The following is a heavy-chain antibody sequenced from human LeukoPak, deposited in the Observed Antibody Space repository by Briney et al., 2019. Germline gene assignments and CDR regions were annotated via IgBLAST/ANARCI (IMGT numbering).Heavy chain of an antibody. Sequence: SETLSLTCAVYGGSLSGYCWSWIRQPPGKGLEWIGEINHSGTTSYNPSLKSRLTISVDTSKDQFSLKLTSVTAADTAVFYCARHKTGARGFDIWGQGTMVTVSS. J-gene: IGHJ3*02. CDR1: GGSLSGYC. V-gene: IGHV4-34*01. D-gene: IGHD3-10*01. CDR2: INHSGTT. CDR3: ARHKTGARGFDI.